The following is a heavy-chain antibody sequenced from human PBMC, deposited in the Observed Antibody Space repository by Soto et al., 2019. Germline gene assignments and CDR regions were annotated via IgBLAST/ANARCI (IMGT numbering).Heavy chain of an antibody. J-gene: IGHJ4*02. Sequence: KSGPTLVNPTQTLTLTCTFSGFSLSTDDVGVGWIRQPPGKALDWLAVIYWDDDKRYSPPLKSRLTITKDTSKNQVLLTMTNMDPVDTATYFCARSKYSISSFDYWGQGALVTVSS. D-gene: IGHD6-6*01. CDR1: GFSLSTDDVG. V-gene: IGHV2-5*02. CDR3: ARSKYSISSFDY. CDR2: IYWDDDK.